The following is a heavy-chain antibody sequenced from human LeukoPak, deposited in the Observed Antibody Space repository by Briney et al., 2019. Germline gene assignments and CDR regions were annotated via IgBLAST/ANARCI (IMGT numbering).Heavy chain of an antibody. D-gene: IGHD2-2*01. Sequence: SEALSLTCAVSGGSISSGGYSWSWIRQPPGKGLEWIGYIYHSGSTYYNPSLKSRVTISVDRSKNQFSLKLSSVTAADTAVYYCAREGYCSSTSCTNWFDPWGQGTLVTVSS. V-gene: IGHV4-30-2*01. CDR3: AREGYCSSTSCTNWFDP. CDR1: GGSISSGGYS. CDR2: IYHSGST. J-gene: IGHJ5*02.